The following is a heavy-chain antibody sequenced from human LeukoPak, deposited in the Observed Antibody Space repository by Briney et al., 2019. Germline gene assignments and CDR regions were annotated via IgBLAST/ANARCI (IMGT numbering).Heavy chain of an antibody. D-gene: IGHD3-9*01. V-gene: IGHV3-21*01. CDR3: ARDASKGGYDILTGYFDYYYGMDV. J-gene: IGHJ6*02. CDR1: GITLSNYG. Sequence: GGSLRLSCAVSGITLSNYGMSWVRQAPGKGLEWVSSISSSSSYIYYADSVKGRITISRDNAKNSLYLQMNSLRAEDTAVYYCARDASKGGYDILTGYFDYYYGMDVWGQGTTVTVSS. CDR2: ISSSSSYI.